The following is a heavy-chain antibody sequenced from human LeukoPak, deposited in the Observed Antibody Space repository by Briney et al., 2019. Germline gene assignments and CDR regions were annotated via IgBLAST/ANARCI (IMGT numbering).Heavy chain of an antibody. D-gene: IGHD4-17*01. V-gene: IGHV4-59*12. CDR3: ARGGPTMTTVTTFDY. J-gene: IGHJ4*02. CDR1: GGSISSYY. Sequence: SETLSLTCTVSGGSISSYYWSWIRQPPGKGLEWIGYIYYSGSTNYNPSLKSRVTISVDTSKNQFSLKLSSVTAADTAVYYCARGGPTMTTVTTFDYWGQGTLVTVSS. CDR2: IYYSGST.